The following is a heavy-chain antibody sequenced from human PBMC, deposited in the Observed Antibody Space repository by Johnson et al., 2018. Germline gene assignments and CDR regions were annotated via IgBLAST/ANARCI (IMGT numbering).Heavy chain of an antibody. D-gene: IGHD1-26*01. CDR1: GFSFRTYA. Sequence: QVRLVESGGGVVQPGRSLRLSCVASGFSFRTYAMDWVRQAPGKGLEWVAVISYDGRDEYYADSVKGRFTISRDNSKNTLYLQMNSLRGDDTAVYYCAKGGAILGPFDHWGQGSLVTVSS. CDR3: AKGGAILGPFDH. J-gene: IGHJ4*02. CDR2: ISYDGRDE. V-gene: IGHV3-30*18.